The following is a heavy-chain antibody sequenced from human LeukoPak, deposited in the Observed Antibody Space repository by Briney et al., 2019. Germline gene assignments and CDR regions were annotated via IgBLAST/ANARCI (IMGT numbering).Heavy chain of an antibody. J-gene: IGHJ4*02. CDR1: GFTFSHYS. Sequence: PGGSLRLSCVASGFTFSHYSMNWVRQAPGKGLEWVSGISGSGDSTYYADSVKGRFTISRDNSKNTLYLQMNSLRVEDTAAYYCAKVRAPSGWFNSDYWGQGTLVTVCS. D-gene: IGHD6-19*01. V-gene: IGHV3-23*01. CDR3: AKVRAPSGWFNSDY. CDR2: ISGSGDST.